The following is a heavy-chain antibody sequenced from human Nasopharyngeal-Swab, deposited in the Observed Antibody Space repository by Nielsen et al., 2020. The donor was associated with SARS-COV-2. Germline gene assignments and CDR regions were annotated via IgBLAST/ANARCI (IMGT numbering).Heavy chain of an antibody. CDR3: AKDVSNYGSGSSWDIDY. CDR2: IIGSGGST. D-gene: IGHD3-10*01. J-gene: IGHJ4*02. V-gene: IGHV3-23*01. Sequence: VRQAPFHFLDFFSAIIGSGGSTYYSYSFKGRFTISRDNSKNTLYLQMNSLRAEDTAVYYCAKDVSNYGSGSSWDIDYCGQGPLLPVSS.